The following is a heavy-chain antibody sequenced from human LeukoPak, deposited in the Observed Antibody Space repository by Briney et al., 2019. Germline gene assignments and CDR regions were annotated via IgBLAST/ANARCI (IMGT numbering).Heavy chain of an antibody. CDR3: ARGGGSGWYGDYFDL. Sequence: KVSSTGSGYSFTIYWIGWVRQMPGKGLELMGIIYPGDSDTRYSPSFQGQVTISADKSISTAYLQWSSLKASDTAMYYCARGGGSGWYGDYFDLWGRGTLVTVSS. V-gene: IGHV5-51*01. CDR1: GYSFTIYW. CDR2: IYPGDSDT. D-gene: IGHD6-19*01. J-gene: IGHJ2*01.